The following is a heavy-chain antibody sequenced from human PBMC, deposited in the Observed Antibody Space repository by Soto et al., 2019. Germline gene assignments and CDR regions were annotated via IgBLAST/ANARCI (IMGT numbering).Heavy chain of an antibody. J-gene: IGHJ6*03. CDR1: GGSISSYY. CDR2: IYYSGST. Sequence: SETLSLTCTVSGGSISSYYWSWIRQPPGKGLEWIGYIYYSGSTNYNPSLKSRVTISVDTSKNQFSLKLSSVTAADTAVYYCARGGKYCSSTSCYVNEYYYYYYMDVWGKGTTVTSP. CDR3: ARGGKYCSSTSCYVNEYYYYYYMDV. D-gene: IGHD2-2*01. V-gene: IGHV4-59*01.